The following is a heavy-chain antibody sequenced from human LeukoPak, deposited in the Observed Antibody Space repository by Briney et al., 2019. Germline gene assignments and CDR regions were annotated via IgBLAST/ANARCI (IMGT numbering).Heavy chain of an antibody. J-gene: IGHJ4*02. D-gene: IGHD6-13*01. CDR2: IYSGGST. Sequence: GGSLRLSCAASGFTVSSNYMSWVRQAPGKGLEWVSVIYSGGSTYYADSVKGRFTISRDNSKNTLYLQMNSLRAEDTAVYYCASGTSSSWYYFDYWGQGTPVTVSS. CDR3: ASGTSSSWYYFDY. V-gene: IGHV3-66*02. CDR1: GFTVSSNY.